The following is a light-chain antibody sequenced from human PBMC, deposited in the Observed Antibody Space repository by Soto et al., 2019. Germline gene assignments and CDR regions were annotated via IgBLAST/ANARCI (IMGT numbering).Light chain of an antibody. CDR1: TSNIGGNT. J-gene: IGLJ2*01. CDR2: SNH. V-gene: IGLV1-44*01. Sequence: QAVVTQPPSASATPGQRVAISCSGSTSNIGGNTVSWYQQLPGTAPKLLIYSNHQRPSGVPDRFSGSKSGTSASLAISGLQSEDEADYYCASWDDSLYGVIFGGGTKVTVL. CDR3: ASWDDSLYGVI.